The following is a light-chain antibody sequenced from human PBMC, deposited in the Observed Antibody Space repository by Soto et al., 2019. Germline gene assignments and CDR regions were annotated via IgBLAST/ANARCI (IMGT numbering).Light chain of an antibody. V-gene: IGLV2-8*01. J-gene: IGLJ2*01. CDR3: SSYAGSNNLV. Sequence: QSALTQPPSASGSPGQSVTISCTGTSSDVGGYNYVSWYQQHPGKAPKLIIYEVSKRPSGVPDRFSGSKSANTASLTVSGLQAEDEADYYCSSYAGSNNLVFGGGTKLTVL. CDR1: SSDVGGYNY. CDR2: EVS.